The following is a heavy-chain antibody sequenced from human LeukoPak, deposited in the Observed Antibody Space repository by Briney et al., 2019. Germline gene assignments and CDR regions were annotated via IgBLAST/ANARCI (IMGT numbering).Heavy chain of an antibody. Sequence: GGSLRLSCAASGFTFSSYAMSWVRQAPGKGLEWVSAISGSGGSTYYAGSVKGRFTISRDNSKNTLYLQMNSLRAEDTAVYYCAKAFTDWDDYGDIYYFDYWGQGTLVTVSS. J-gene: IGHJ4*02. V-gene: IGHV3-23*01. CDR1: GFTFSSYA. CDR3: AKAFTDWDDYGDIYYFDY. D-gene: IGHD4-17*01. CDR2: ISGSGGST.